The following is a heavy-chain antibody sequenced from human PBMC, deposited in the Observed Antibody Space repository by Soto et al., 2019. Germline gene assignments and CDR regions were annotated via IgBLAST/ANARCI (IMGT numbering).Heavy chain of an antibody. CDR3: ARSYDSSGYYLSTPFDY. V-gene: IGHV4-59*01. CDR2: IYYSGST. D-gene: IGHD3-22*01. J-gene: IGHJ4*02. CDR1: GGSISSYY. Sequence: SETLSLTCTVSGGSISSYYWSWIRQQPGKGLEWIGYIYYSGSTNYNPSLKSRVTISVDTSKNQFSLKLSSVTAADTAVYYCARSYDSSGYYLSTPFDYWGQGTLVTVSS.